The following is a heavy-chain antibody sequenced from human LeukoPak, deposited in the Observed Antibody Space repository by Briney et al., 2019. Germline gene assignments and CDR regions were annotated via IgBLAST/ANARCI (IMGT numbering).Heavy chain of an antibody. CDR1: GFTFSSYG. CDR3: AKGRGYYYDSSGYYYDAFDI. CDR2: IRNDGSNK. D-gene: IGHD3-22*01. V-gene: IGHV3-30*02. J-gene: IGHJ3*02. Sequence: PGGSLRLSCAASGFTFSSYGMHWVRQAPGKGLEWVAFIRNDGSNKYYADSVKGRFTISRDNSKNTLYLQMNSLRAEDTAVYYCAKGRGYYYDSSGYYYDAFDIWGQGTMVTVSS.